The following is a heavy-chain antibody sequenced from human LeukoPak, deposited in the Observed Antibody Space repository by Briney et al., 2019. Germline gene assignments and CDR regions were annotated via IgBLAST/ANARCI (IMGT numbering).Heavy chain of an antibody. D-gene: IGHD6-19*01. Sequence: PSETLPLTCTVSGGSISSYYWSWIRQPAGKGLEWIGRIYTSGSTNYNPSLKSRVTMSVDTSKNQFSLKLSSVTAADTAVYYCAREQWLVPHYYYYGMDVWGQGTTVTVSS. V-gene: IGHV4-4*07. CDR3: AREQWLVPHYYYYGMDV. CDR2: IYTSGST. J-gene: IGHJ6*02. CDR1: GGSISSYY.